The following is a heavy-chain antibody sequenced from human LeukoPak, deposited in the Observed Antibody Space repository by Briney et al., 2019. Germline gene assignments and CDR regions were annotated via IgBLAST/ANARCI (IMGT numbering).Heavy chain of an antibody. CDR1: GFTFSTYA. J-gene: IGHJ4*02. Sequence: PGGSLRLSCAASGFTFSTYAMSWVRQAPGQGLEWVSAISGSGGSTYYADSVKGRFTISRDNSKNTLYLQMNSLRAGDTAVYYCASRGYYDSSGYLLDYWGQGTLVTVSS. CDR2: ISGSGGST. D-gene: IGHD3-22*01. V-gene: IGHV3-23*01. CDR3: ASRGYYDSSGYLLDY.